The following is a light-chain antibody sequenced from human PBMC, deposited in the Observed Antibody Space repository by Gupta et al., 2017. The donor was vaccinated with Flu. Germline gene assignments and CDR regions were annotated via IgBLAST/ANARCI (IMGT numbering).Light chain of an antibody. CDR2: GKN. J-gene: IGLJ2*01. Sequence: SSELTQDPAVSVALGQTVRITCQGYSLRRYYASWYQQKPGQAPVLFIYGKNNRPSGIPDRFSGSSSGNTATLTITGAQVEEEADYYCHSLDSICNHMVFGGGTKLTVL. V-gene: IGLV3-19*01. CDR1: SLRRYY. CDR3: HSLDSICNHMV.